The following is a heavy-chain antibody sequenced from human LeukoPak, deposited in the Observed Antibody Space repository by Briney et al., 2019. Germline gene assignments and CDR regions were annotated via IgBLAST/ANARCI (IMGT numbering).Heavy chain of an antibody. J-gene: IGHJ6*02. CDR3: AKAYDRSGAFYYYYGMDV. CDR2: FSGGGDS. Sequence: GGSLRLSCVASGFISGVYAMSWVRQAPGKGLEWVSAFSGGGDSFYADSVRGRFSVSADKSKNILYLQMNSLRAEDTAIYYCAKAYDRSGAFYYYYGMDVWGQGTTVTVSS. CDR1: GFISGVYA. V-gene: IGHV3-23*01. D-gene: IGHD3-22*01.